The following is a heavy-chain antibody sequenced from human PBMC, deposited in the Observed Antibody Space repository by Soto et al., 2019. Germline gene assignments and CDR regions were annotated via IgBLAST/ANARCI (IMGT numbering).Heavy chain of an antibody. J-gene: IGHJ5*02. V-gene: IGHV6-1*01. Sequence: QTLSLTCAISGDSVSSNSAAWNGVRQSPSRGLEWLGRTYYRSKWYNDYAVSVKSRITINPDTSKNQFSLKLNSVTPADTAVYYCASYGSGSYPRFDPWGQRTMVTVSS. D-gene: IGHD3-10*01. CDR3: ASYGSGSYPRFDP. CDR2: TYYRSKWYN. CDR1: GDSVSSNSAA.